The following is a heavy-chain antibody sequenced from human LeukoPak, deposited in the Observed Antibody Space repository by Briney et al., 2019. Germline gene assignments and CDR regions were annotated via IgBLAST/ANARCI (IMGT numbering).Heavy chain of an antibody. J-gene: IGHJ6*02. CDR1: GYTFTSYG. Sequence: GASVKVSCKASGYTFTSYGISWVRQAPGQGLEWMGWISAYNGNTNYAQKLQGRVTMTTDTSTSTAYMELSRLRSDDTAVYYCARGSYYDFWSGLQIETNYGMDVWGQGTTVTVSS. CDR3: ARGSYYDFWSGLQIETNYGMDV. CDR2: ISAYNGNT. V-gene: IGHV1-18*01. D-gene: IGHD3-3*01.